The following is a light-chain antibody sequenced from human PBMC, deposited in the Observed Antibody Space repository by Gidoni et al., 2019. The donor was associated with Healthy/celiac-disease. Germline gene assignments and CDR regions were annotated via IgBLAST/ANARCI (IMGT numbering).Light chain of an antibody. CDR1: QSVSSY. Sequence: EIVLTQSPATLSLSPGERATLSCRASQSVSSYLAWYQQKPGQAPRLPIYDASNRATGIPARFSGSGSGTDFTLTISSLEPEDFAVYYCQQRSNSFGGGTKVEIK. CDR2: DAS. J-gene: IGKJ4*01. V-gene: IGKV3-11*01. CDR3: QQRSNS.